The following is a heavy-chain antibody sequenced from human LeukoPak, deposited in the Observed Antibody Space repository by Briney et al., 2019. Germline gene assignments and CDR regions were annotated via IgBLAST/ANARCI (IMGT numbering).Heavy chain of an antibody. CDR3: AKDQLVVPAATGDY. Sequence: GGSLRLSCAASGFTFSSYAMSWVRQAPGKGLEWVSAISGSGGSTYYADSVKGRFTISRDNSKNTLYPQMNSLRAEDTAVYYCAKDQLVVPAATGDYWGQGTLVTVSS. V-gene: IGHV3-23*01. J-gene: IGHJ4*02. CDR1: GFTFSSYA. CDR2: ISGSGGST. D-gene: IGHD2-2*01.